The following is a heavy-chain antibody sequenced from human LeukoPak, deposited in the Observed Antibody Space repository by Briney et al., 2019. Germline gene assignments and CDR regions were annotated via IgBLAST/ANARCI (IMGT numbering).Heavy chain of an antibody. CDR2: MNPNSGNT. CDR3: ARAPRGSYDILTGYFWSDYYYYGMDV. V-gene: IGHV1-8*01. J-gene: IGHJ6*02. Sequence: ASVKVSCKASGYTFTSYDINWVRQATGQGLEWMGWMNPNSGNTGYAQKFQGRVTMTRNTSISTAYMELSSLRSEDTAVYYCARAPRGSYDILTGYFWSDYYYYGMDVWGQGTTVTVSS. D-gene: IGHD3-9*01. CDR1: GYTFTSYD.